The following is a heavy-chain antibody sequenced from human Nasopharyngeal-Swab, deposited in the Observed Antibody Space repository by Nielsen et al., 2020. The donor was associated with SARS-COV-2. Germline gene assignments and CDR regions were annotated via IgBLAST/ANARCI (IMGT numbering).Heavy chain of an antibody. CDR2: IYYSGST. CDR3: TAAESGYYYYYGMDV. D-gene: IGHD6-13*01. J-gene: IGHJ6*02. Sequence: SETLSLTCTVSGGSISSYYWSWIRQPPGKGLEWIGYIYYSGSTNYNPSLKSRVTISVDTSKNQFSLKLSSVTVADTAVYYCTAAESGYYYYYGMDVWGQGTTVTVSS. CDR1: GGSISSYY. V-gene: IGHV4-59*12.